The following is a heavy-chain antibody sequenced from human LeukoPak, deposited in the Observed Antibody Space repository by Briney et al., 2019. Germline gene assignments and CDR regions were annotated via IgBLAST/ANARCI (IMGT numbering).Heavy chain of an antibody. V-gene: IGHV4-39*01. CDR1: GGSISSSSYY. Sequence: PSETLSLTCSVSGGSISSSSYYWGWIRQPPGKGLEWIGTIYYSGSTFYKPSLTSRVTISVDTSKNQFSLKLSSVTAADTAIYYCARIHPANWNPFNWFDPWGQGTLVTVSS. CDR2: IYYSGST. D-gene: IGHD1-1*01. J-gene: IGHJ5*02. CDR3: ARIHPANWNPFNWFDP.